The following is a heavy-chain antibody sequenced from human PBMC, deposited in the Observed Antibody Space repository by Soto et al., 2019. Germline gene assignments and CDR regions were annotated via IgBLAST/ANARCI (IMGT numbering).Heavy chain of an antibody. D-gene: IGHD1-7*01. CDR3: ASLVQGTSVDY. V-gene: IGHV4-4*02. J-gene: IGHJ4*02. CDR1: GGSCTSNNW. CDR2: IYRTGST. Sequence: QVQLQESGPGLLKPSGTLSLTCAVSGGSCTSNNWWTWVRQPPGQGLEWIGEIYRTGSTNYNPSLKSRATISLDTSENQFSLKGASLTAADTAVSYCASLVQGTSVDYWGQGTLLTVSS.